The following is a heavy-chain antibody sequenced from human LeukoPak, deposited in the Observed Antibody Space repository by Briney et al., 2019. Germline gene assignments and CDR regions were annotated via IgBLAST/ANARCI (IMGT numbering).Heavy chain of an antibody. CDR1: GGTFSSYA. D-gene: IGHD2-2*01. CDR3: ARSEVDLGYCSSTSCHRRAFDI. V-gene: IGHV1-69*13. Sequence: SVKVSCKASGGTFSSYAISWVRQAPGQGLEWMGGIIPIFGTANYAQKFQGRVTITADESTRTAYMELSSLRSEDTAVYYCARSEVDLGYCSSTSCHRRAFDIWGQGTMVTVSS. CDR2: IIPIFGTA. J-gene: IGHJ3*02.